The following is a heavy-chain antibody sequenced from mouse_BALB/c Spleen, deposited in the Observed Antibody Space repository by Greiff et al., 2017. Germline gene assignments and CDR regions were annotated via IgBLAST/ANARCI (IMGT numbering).Heavy chain of an antibody. D-gene: IGHD1-2*01. CDR1: GYTFTGYW. Sequence: VQLQQSGAELVKPGASVKMSCKASGYTFTGYWMHWVKQRPGQGLEWIGDINPSTGYTEYNQKFKDKATLTADKSSSTAYMQLSSLTSEDSAVYYCARELLRRLDGYAMDYWGQGTSVTVSA. CDR3: ARELLRRLDGYAMDY. J-gene: IGHJ4*01. V-gene: IGHV1-7*01. CDR2: INPSTGYT.